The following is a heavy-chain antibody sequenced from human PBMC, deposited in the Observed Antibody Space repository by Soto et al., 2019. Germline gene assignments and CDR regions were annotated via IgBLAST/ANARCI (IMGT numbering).Heavy chain of an antibody. J-gene: IGHJ3*02. Sequence: ASVKVSCKASGYTFTSYYMHWVRQAPGQGLEWMGWINPNSGGTNYAQKFQGRVTMTRDTSISTAYMELSRLRSDDTAVYYCATGYCSSTSCFGAFDIWGQGTMVTVSS. CDR2: INPNSGGT. CDR1: GYTFTSYY. CDR3: ATGYCSSTSCFGAFDI. V-gene: IGHV1-2*02. D-gene: IGHD2-2*01.